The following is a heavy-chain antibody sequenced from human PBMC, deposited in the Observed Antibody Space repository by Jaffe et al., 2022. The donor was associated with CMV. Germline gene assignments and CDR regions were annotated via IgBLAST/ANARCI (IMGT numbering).Heavy chain of an antibody. CDR1: GGSISSSSYY. V-gene: IGHV4-39*01. J-gene: IGHJ4*02. CDR3: ARLGRYYDFWSGYFDY. CDR2: IYYSGST. Sequence: QLQLQESGPGLVKPSETLSLTCTVSGGSISSSSYYWGWIRQPPGKGLEWIGSIYYSGSTYYNPSLKSRVTISVDTSKNQFSLKLSSVTAADTAVYYCARLGRYYDFWSGYFDYWGQGTLVTVSS. D-gene: IGHD3-3*01.